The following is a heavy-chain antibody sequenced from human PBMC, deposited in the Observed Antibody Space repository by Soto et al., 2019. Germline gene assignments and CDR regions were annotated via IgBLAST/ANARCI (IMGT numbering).Heavy chain of an antibody. CDR3: AKSLVTPSDAFDL. V-gene: IGHV3-23*01. CDR2: ISDPGTST. J-gene: IGHJ3*01. CDR1: GFTFGNYA. D-gene: IGHD2-21*02. Sequence: LRLSCAASGFTFGNYAMNWVRQAPGKGLEWISSISDPGTSTYYANSVKGRFSMSRDNSKNTLFLQMNRLRADDTAVYFCAKSLVTPSDAFDLWGRGTLVTVSS.